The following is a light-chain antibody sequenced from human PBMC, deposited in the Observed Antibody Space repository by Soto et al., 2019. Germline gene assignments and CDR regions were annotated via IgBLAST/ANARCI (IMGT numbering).Light chain of an antibody. CDR2: KAS. V-gene: IGKV1-5*03. Sequence: DIQMTQSPSTLSESVGDRVTITCRASQSIRSWLAWYQQKPGKAPKLLIYKASSLESGVPSRFSGSGSGTEFTLTISSLQPDDFATYYCQQYNGYPLTFGQGTRLEIK. CDR3: QQYNGYPLT. CDR1: QSIRSW. J-gene: IGKJ5*01.